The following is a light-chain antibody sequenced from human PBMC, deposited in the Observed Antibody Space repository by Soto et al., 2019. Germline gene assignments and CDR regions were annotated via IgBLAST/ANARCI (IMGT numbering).Light chain of an antibody. CDR2: EAS. CDR3: QQYDNYPLT. J-gene: IGKJ4*01. Sequence: IRMTQSPSTQSASIGDRVTVTCRASQSIGNWLAWYQQRPGRAPKLLMYEASTLESGVPSRFSGSGSGTEFTLTISNLQPDDFATYYCQQYDNYPLTFGGGTKVDIK. V-gene: IGKV1-5*03. CDR1: QSIGNW.